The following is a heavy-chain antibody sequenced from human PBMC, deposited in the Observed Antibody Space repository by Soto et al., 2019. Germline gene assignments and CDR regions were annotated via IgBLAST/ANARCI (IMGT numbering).Heavy chain of an antibody. CDR2: IYWDDGK. V-gene: IGHV2-5*02. CDR3: ARATVTTNSLPFDY. D-gene: IGHD4-4*01. CDR1: GFSLSTSGVG. Sequence: KESGPTLVKPTQTLTLTCTFSGFSLSTSGVGVGWIRQPPGKALEWLALIYWDDGKRYSPSLKSRLTITQDTSENQVVLTMTNMDPVDTATYYCARATVTTNSLPFDYWGQGTLVTVSS. J-gene: IGHJ4*02.